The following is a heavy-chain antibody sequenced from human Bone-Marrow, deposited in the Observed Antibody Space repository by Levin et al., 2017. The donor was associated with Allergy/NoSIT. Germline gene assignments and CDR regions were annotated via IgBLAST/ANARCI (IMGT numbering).Heavy chain of an antibody. J-gene: IGHJ2*01. D-gene: IGHD6-19*01. Sequence: PGGSLRLSCAASGFTFTSSWMHWVRQVPGKGLVWVSRIHSDGRGPSYADSVRGRFTISRDSAKNTVYLQMNSLRAEDTAVYYCARDPGSASHDWYFDRWGRGTLVTVSS. V-gene: IGHV3-74*01. CDR1: GFTFTSSW. CDR2: IHSDGRGP. CDR3: ARDPGSASHDWYFDR.